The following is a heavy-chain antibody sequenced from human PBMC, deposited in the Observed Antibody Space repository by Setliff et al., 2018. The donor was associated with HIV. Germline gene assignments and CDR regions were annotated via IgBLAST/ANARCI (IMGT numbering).Heavy chain of an antibody. J-gene: IGHJ6*03. CDR3: VRGLQSPPHSSYYYMDV. CDR1: RRTFNSHT. CDR2: IIPILGVA. V-gene: IGHV1-69*02. Sequence: SVKVSCKASRRTFNSHTINWVRQAPGQGLDWMGRIIPILGVANYAQRFQGKVTITAEKSTSTAYMELTSLRFDDTAMYYCVRGLQSPPHSSYYYMDVWGEGTMVTVSS.